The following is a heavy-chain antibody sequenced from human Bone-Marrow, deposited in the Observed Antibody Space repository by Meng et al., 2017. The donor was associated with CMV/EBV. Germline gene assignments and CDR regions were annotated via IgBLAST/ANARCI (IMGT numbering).Heavy chain of an antibody. CDR1: GGSISSGGYY. V-gene: IGHV4-31*03. Sequence: PSLPCTVSGGSISSGGYYWSWIRQHPGKGLERIGYIYYSGSASYNPSLKSRVTISVETSKKQFSLKLSSVTDADAAVYYCARDLGYYGSGSYYNGGMDVWGQGTTITVSS. CDR3: ARDLGYYGSGSYYNGGMDV. D-gene: IGHD3-10*01. CDR2: IYYSGSA. J-gene: IGHJ6*02.